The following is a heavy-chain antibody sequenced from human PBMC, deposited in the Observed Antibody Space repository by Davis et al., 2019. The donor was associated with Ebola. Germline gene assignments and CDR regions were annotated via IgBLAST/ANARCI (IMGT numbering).Heavy chain of an antibody. CDR3: VRGWLRSAFDY. J-gene: IGHJ4*02. CDR1: GDSVSSKSVS. D-gene: IGHD5-12*01. V-gene: IGHV6-1*01. Sequence: HSQTLSLTCAISGDSVSSKSVSWNWIRQSPSRGLEWLGRTYYNSKWYIDYAVSVKSRLIINPDTSKNQFSLQLNSVTPEDTAVYYCVRGWLRSAFDYWGQGTLVTVSS. CDR2: TYYNSKWYI.